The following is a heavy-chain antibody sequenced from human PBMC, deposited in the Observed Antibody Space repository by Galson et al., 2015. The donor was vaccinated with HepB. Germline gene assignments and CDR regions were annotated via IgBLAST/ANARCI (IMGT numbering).Heavy chain of an antibody. V-gene: IGHV3-30-3*01. CDR2: ISYDGSNK. D-gene: IGHD2-2*01. J-gene: IGHJ4*02. CDR1: GFTFSSYA. CDR3: ARDYCSSTSCFFDY. Sequence: SLRLSCAASGFTFSSYAMHWVRQAPGKGLEWVAVISYDGSNKYYADSVKGRFTISRDNSKNTLYLQMNSLRAEDTAVYYCARDYCSSTSCFFDYWGQGTLVTVSS.